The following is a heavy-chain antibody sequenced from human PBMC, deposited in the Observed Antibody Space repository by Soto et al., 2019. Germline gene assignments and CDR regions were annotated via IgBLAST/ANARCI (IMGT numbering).Heavy chain of an antibody. D-gene: IGHD4-17*01. V-gene: IGHV4-4*02. CDR1: GGSISSSNW. Sequence: QVQLQESGPGLVKPSGTLSLTCAVSGGSISSSNWWSWVRQPPGKGLEWIGEMSHSGKTNYNPSLKSRVTISVAKSPNQFSLKLNSVTPADTAVYYCVRDRLPTVTKGSGTFDIWGQGTMVTVSS. CDR2: MSHSGKT. J-gene: IGHJ3*02. CDR3: VRDRLPTVTKGSGTFDI.